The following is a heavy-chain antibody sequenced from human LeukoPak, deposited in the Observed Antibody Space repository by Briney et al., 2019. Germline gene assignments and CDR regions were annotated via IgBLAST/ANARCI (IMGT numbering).Heavy chain of an antibody. J-gene: IGHJ4*02. V-gene: IGHV3-9*01. D-gene: IGHD3-10*01. CDR2: ISWNSDNI. Sequence: GGSLRLSCAASKFTFNDYAMHWVRQAPGKGLEWVSGISWNSDNIGYADSVRGRFTISRDNAKNSLYLQMNRLRAEDTAVYYCAKGSMVGVLCCFDYWGQGTLVTVSS. CDR3: AKGSMVGVLCCFDY. CDR1: KFTFNDYA.